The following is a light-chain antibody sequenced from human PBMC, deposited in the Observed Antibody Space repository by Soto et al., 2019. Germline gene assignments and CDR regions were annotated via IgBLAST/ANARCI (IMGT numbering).Light chain of an antibody. CDR1: EDISKW. V-gene: IGKV1-5*01. Sequence: DIRMTQSPSSLSASVGYRVTITCRASEDISKWVAWYQQKPEKAPKLLIYDASRLQRGAPSRFSGRGSGTEFTLTISSLQPEDFATYYCQQYDTYSQWTFGQGTKVDIK. CDR3: QQYDTYSQWT. CDR2: DAS. J-gene: IGKJ1*01.